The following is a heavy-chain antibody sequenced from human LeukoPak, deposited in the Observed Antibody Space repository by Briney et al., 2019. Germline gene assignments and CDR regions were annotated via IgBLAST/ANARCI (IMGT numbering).Heavy chain of an antibody. J-gene: IGHJ4*02. D-gene: IGHD4-17*01. CDR2: INPNTGGT. CDR1: GYTFTDYY. Sequence: GASVKVSCKASGYTFTDYYLHWVRQAPGQGLEWMGWINPNTGGTNYAHKFHGRVTITRDTSINTAYMELSRLRSDDTALYYCATEGGWQPTDYGDHVYWGQGTLVTVSS. V-gene: IGHV1-2*02. CDR3: ATEGGWQPTDYGDHVY.